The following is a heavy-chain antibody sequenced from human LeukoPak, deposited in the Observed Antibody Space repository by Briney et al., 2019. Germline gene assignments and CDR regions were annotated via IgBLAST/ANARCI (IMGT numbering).Heavy chain of an antibody. D-gene: IGHD3-22*01. J-gene: IGHJ4*02. CDR3: ARDTSGYRRGSFDY. Sequence: SETLSLTCTVSGGSISSYYWSWIRQPPGKGLEWIGYIYYSGSTSYNPSLKSRVTISVDTSNNQFSLKLSSVTAADTAVHYCARDTSGYRRGSFDYWGQGTLVTVSS. CDR2: IYYSGST. CDR1: GGSISSYY. V-gene: IGHV4-59*01.